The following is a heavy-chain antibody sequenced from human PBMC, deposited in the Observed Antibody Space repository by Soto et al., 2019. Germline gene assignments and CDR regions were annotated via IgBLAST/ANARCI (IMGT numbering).Heavy chain of an antibody. CDR1: GFIFSDYS. V-gene: IGHV3-48*02. CDR3: AREAGMDV. J-gene: IGHJ6*02. Sequence: HPGGSLRLSCAASGFIFSDYSMNWVRQAPGKGLEWVSYITKTSGTKDYADSVKGRFTISRDNAKNSLYLQMNSLRDEDTAVYYCAREAGMDVWGQGTTVTVSS. CDR2: ITKTSGTK.